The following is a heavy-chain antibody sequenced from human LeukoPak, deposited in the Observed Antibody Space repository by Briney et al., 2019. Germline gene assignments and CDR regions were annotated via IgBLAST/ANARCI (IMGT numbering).Heavy chain of an antibody. CDR1: EFTFSSYA. Sequence: GGSLRLSCAVSEFTFSSYAMSWVRQAPEKGLDWVSTNSGSGDTTYYADSVKGRFTISRDNSKHTLYLHMNSLRAEDTAVYYCARDLKALLPYYYDYGMDVWGQGTTVTVSS. CDR3: ARDLKALLPYYYDYGMDV. J-gene: IGHJ6*02. V-gene: IGHV3-23*01. D-gene: IGHD3-9*01. CDR2: NSGSGDTT.